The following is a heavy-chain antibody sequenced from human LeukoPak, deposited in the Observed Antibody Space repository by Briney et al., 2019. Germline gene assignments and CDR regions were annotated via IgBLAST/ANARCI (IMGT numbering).Heavy chain of an antibody. CDR2: IYYSGST. V-gene: IGHV4-30-4*07. D-gene: IGHD3-9*01. CDR3: ASGLRYFDLYY. Sequence: SETLSLTCAVSGGSISSGGYSWSWIRQPPGKGPEWIGYIYYSGSTYYNPSLKSRVTISVDTSKNQFSLKLSSVTAADTAVYYCASGLRYFDLYYWGQGTLVTVSS. CDR1: GGSISSGGYS. J-gene: IGHJ4*02.